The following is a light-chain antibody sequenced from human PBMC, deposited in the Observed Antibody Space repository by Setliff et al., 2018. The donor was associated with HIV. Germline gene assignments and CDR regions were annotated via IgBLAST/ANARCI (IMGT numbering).Light chain of an antibody. Sequence: QSALTQPASVSGSPGQSITISCTGTSSDVGGYNYVSWYQQHPGKAPKLMIYDASNRPSGVSNRFSGSKSDNTASLTISGLQAEDEADYYCSSYTSSHVFGTGTRSPS. V-gene: IGLV2-14*03. CDR2: DAS. J-gene: IGLJ1*01. CDR1: SSDVGGYNY. CDR3: SSYTSSHV.